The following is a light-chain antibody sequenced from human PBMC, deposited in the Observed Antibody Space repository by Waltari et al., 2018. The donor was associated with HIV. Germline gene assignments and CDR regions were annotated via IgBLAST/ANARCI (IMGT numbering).Light chain of an antibody. Sequence: QSALTQPPSASGSPGQSVTISCTGPTSDVGGYNYVSWYQHHPRKAPKLMIYEVSKRPSGVPDRFSGSKSGNTASLTVSGLQADDEADYYCSSYAGNNILVFGGGTKLTVL. J-gene: IGLJ2*01. CDR2: EVS. CDR3: SSYAGNNILV. V-gene: IGLV2-8*01. CDR1: TSDVGGYNY.